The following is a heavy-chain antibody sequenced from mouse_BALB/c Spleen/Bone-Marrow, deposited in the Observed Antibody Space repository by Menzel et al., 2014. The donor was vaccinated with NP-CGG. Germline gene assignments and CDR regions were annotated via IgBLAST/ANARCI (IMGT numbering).Heavy chain of an antibody. CDR2: IYHGSGST. CDR1: GYTFTSYW. CDR3: ARFSQLGLLAY. V-gene: IGHV1-55*01. J-gene: IGHJ3*01. Sequence: QVKLQQSGAELVKPGTSVKLTCKASGYTFTSYWINWVQLRPGQGLEWIGDIYHGSGSTNYNEQLKRKATLTVDTSSSTAYMQLSSLASEDSALYYCARFSQLGLLAYWGQGTLVTVSA. D-gene: IGHD3-1*01.